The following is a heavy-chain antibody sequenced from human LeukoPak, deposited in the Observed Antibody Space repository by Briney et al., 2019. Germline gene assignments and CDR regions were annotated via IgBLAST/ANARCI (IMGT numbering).Heavy chain of an antibody. CDR1: GFSFSIYS. V-gene: IGHV3-7*02. CDR2: IRQDGRET. Sequence: GGSLRLSCVASGFSFSIYSMSWVRQAPGKGLERVANIRQDGRETHYVDSVRGRFTIFRDNTKSSVYLQMNDLRAEDTALYYCTRGSYGDYGYWGQGTLVTVSS. D-gene: IGHD4-17*01. J-gene: IGHJ4*02. CDR3: TRGSYGDYGY.